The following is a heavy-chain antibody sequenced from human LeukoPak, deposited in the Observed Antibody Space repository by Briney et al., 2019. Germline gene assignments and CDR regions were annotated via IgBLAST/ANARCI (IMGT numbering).Heavy chain of an antibody. CDR2: IFHSGTI. J-gene: IGHJ4*01. D-gene: IGHD3-22*01. V-gene: IGHV4-38-2*02. Sequence: PSETLSLTCTVSGGSISSYYWGWIRQPPGKGLEWIGSIFHSGTIYYNPSLRSRVTISVDTSKNQFSLKLISVTAADTAVYYCAREAFSGGYYDDYWGHGTLVTVSS. CDR3: AREAFSGGYYDDY. CDR1: GGSISSYY.